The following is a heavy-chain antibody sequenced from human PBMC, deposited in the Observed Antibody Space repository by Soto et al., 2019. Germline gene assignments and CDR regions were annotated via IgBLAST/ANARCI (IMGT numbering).Heavy chain of an antibody. Sequence: EECLRLSCTASGFTFNNYNINWVRQAPGMGLEWLSYIVSSSNTIYYADSVKGRFTISRDNAKNSLYLQMNSLRDEDTAVYYCVRDPETFYYGMYVWGRGTKVTVSS. CDR3: VRDPETFYYGMYV. J-gene: IGHJ6*02. V-gene: IGHV3-48*02. CDR2: IVSSSNTI. CDR1: GFTFNNYN.